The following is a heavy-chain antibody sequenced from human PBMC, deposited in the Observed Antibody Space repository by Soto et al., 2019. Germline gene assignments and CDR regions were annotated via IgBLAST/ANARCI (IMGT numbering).Heavy chain of an antibody. V-gene: IGHV5-51*01. CDR2: IYPGDSDT. J-gene: IGHJ3*02. Sequence: EALNISCKGSEYSFTSYWIGWVRQMPGKGLEWMGIIYPGDSDTRYSPSFQGQVTISADKSISTAYLQWSSLKASDTAMYDCARSARKAAFDIWCPGIMVSVS. CDR1: EYSFTSYW. CDR3: ARSARKAAFDI. D-gene: IGHD6-6*01.